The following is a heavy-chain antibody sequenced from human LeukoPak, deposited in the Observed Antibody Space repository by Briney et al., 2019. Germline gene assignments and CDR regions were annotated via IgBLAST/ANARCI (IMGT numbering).Heavy chain of an antibody. CDR3: ARDRGMVRGKYSWFDP. V-gene: IGHV1-18*04. CDR2: ISVYNGNT. Sequence: ASVKVSCKASGYTFTSYGISWVRQAPGQGLEWMGWISVYNGNTNYAQKLQGRVTMTTDTSTSTAYMELRSLRSDDTAVYYCARDRGMVRGKYSWFDPWGQGTLVTVSS. D-gene: IGHD3-10*01. J-gene: IGHJ5*02. CDR1: GYTFTSYG.